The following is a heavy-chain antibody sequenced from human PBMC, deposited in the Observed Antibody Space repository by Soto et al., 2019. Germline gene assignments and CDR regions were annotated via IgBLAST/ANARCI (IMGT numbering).Heavy chain of an antibody. CDR1: GGTFSTYA. Sequence: QVQLVQSGAEVKKPESSVKVSCKAPGGTFSTYAISWVRQAPGQGLEWMGGIILMFGTANYAQRFQDRVTITADESTNTVYMELRSLRSEDTAVYFCASGIQLWLRRINNGYSGWGQGTLVTVSS. CDR3: ASGIQLWLRRINNGYSG. CDR2: IILMFGTA. V-gene: IGHV1-69*12. D-gene: IGHD5-18*01. J-gene: IGHJ4*02.